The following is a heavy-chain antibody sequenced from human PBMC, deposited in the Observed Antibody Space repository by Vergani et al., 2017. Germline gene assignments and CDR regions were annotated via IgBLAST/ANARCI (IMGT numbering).Heavy chain of an antibody. CDR3: ARVREGFDFWSGYYGFYFDY. CDR1: GGSISSHY. Sequence: QVQLQESGPGLVKPSETLSLTCTVSGGSISSHYWSWIRQPPGKGLEWIGYIYYRGSTNYNPSLKSRVTISVDTSKNQFALKLSSVTAADTAVYYCARVREGFDFWSGYYGFYFDYWGQGTLVTVSS. CDR2: IYYRGST. J-gene: IGHJ4*02. D-gene: IGHD3-3*01. V-gene: IGHV4-59*11.